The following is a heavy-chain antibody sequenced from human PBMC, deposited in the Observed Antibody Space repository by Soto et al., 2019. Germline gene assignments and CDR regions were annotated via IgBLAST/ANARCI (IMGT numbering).Heavy chain of an antibody. CDR3: AINEGRDVSNFDY. J-gene: IGHJ4*02. D-gene: IGHD2-15*01. V-gene: IGHV1-69*13. CDR1: RGAFSSYA. Sequence: SVKVSWKASRGAFSSYAISWVRQAPAQGLEWMGGIITIFGTANYAQQCQGRVTITAGASTTTAYIELIRLRSEDTAIYYCAINEGRDVSNFDYWGQGTLVTVSS. CDR2: IITIFGTA.